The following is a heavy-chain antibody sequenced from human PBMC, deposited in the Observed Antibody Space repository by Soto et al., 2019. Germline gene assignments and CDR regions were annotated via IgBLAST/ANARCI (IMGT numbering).Heavy chain of an antibody. CDR3: ARSYRRYCSGGSCYSYYYYYMDV. V-gene: IGHV4-59*01. J-gene: IGHJ6*03. CDR1: GGSISSYY. Sequence: QVQLQESGPGLVKPSETLSLTCTVSGGSISSYYWSWLRQPPGKGLEWIGYIYYSGSTNYNPSLKSRATISVDTSKNQFSLKLSSVTAADTAVYYCARSYRRYCSGGSCYSYYYYYMDVWGKGTTVTVSS. D-gene: IGHD2-15*01. CDR2: IYYSGST.